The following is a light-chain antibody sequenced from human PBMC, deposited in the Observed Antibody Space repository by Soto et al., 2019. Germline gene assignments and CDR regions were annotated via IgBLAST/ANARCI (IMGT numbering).Light chain of an antibody. CDR2: LGS. V-gene: IGKV2-28*01. CDR3: MQALQTPPYT. CDR1: QSLLHSNGQNY. Sequence: DIVMTQSPLSLPVTPGEPASISCRASQSLLHSNGQNYLDWYLQKPGQSPQLLIYLGSNRASGVPDRFSGRGSGTDFTLRISRVEAEDVGIYYCMQALQTPPYTLGLGTKLEIE. J-gene: IGKJ2*01.